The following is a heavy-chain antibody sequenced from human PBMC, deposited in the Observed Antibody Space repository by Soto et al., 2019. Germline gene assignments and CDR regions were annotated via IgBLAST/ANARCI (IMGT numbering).Heavy chain of an antibody. J-gene: IGHJ6*02. D-gene: IGHD3-9*01. Sequence: PSETLSLTCTVSDDFISSYYWNWIRQPAGKGLEWIGRVSANGATHCNPSLESRGTMSVDTSKNQFSLKLTSVTAADMAVYFCARADYEILTGSYAMDVWGQGTTVTVSS. CDR1: DDFISSYY. CDR3: ARADYEILTGSYAMDV. CDR2: VSANGAT. V-gene: IGHV4-4*07.